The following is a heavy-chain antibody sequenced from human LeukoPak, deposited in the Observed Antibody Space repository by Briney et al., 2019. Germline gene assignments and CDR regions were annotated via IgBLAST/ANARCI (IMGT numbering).Heavy chain of an antibody. CDR2: INAGNGNT. V-gene: IGHV1-3*01. CDR3: ARGPSVVTPYSDY. D-gene: IGHD4-23*01. J-gene: IGHJ4*02. CDR1: GYTFTSYA. Sequence: ASVKVSCKASGYTFTSYAMHWVRQAPGQRLEWMGWINAGNGNTKYSQKFQGRVTITRDTSASTAYMELSSLRSEDAAVYYCARGPSVVTPYSDYWGQGTLVTVSS.